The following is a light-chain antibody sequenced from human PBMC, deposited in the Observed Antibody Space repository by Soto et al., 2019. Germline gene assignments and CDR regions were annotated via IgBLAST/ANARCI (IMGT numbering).Light chain of an antibody. Sequence: QSALTQPASVSGSPGQSITISCTGTSSDVGGYNYVSWYQQHLGKAPKLMIYDVSNRPSGVSNRFSGSKSGNTASLTISGLQAEDEADYYCSSYTSSSTFFGGGTKLTVL. CDR1: SSDVGGYNY. CDR2: DVS. CDR3: SSYTSSSTF. J-gene: IGLJ2*01. V-gene: IGLV2-14*01.